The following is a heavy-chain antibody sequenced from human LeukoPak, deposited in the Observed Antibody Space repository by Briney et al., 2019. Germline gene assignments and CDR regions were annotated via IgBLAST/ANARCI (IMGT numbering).Heavy chain of an antibody. V-gene: IGHV4-59*01. Sequence: SETLSLTCTVSGGSISSYYWSWIRQPPGKGLEWIGYIYYSGSTNYNPSLKSRVTISVDTSKNQFSLKLSSVTAADTAVYYCAGSDRNAFGIWGQGTMVTVSS. J-gene: IGHJ3*02. D-gene: IGHD3-10*01. CDR2: IYYSGST. CDR1: GGSISSYY. CDR3: AGSDRNAFGI.